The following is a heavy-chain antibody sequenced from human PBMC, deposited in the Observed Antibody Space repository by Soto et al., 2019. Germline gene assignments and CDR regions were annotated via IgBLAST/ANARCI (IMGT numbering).Heavy chain of an antibody. CDR3: ARSLAATPVRPWEY. Sequence: GASVKVFCKASGFTFTSSAMQWVRQARGQRLEWIGWIVVGSGATKCAQKFQGWVTMTRDTSVSTAYVDLTTLKSDDTAVYYCARSLAATPVRPWEYWGQGTLVTVSS. CDR2: IVVGSGAT. J-gene: IGHJ4*02. CDR1: GFTFTSSA. V-gene: IGHV1-58*02. D-gene: IGHD6-13*01.